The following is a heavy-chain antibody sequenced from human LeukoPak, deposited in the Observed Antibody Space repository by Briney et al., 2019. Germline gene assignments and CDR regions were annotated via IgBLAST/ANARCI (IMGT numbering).Heavy chain of an antibody. CDR1: GYTFPSYF. V-gene: IGHV1-46*01. Sequence: ASVKVSCKASGYTFPSYFMHWVRQAPGQGLEWMGIINPSGGSTSYAQKFQGRVTMTRDTSTSTVYMELSSLRSEDTAVYYCARGRVAAALYYWGQGTLVTVSS. D-gene: IGHD6-13*01. CDR3: ARGRVAAALYY. J-gene: IGHJ4*02. CDR2: INPSGGST.